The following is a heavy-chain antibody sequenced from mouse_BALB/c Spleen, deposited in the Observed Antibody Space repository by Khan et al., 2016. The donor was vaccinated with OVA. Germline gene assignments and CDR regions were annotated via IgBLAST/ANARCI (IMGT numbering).Heavy chain of an antibody. CDR3: ARRNYFGYTFAY. J-gene: IGHJ3*01. Sequence: QVQLQQPGAELARPVASVKLSCKASGYTFTDYYINWVKQRTGQGLEWIGEISPGSGDTYYNEKFKGKATLTADKSSSTVYMQLSSLTAEASAVYFCARRNYFGYTFAYWGQGTLVTVSA. CDR1: GYTFTDYY. CDR2: ISPGSGDT. D-gene: IGHD1-2*01. V-gene: IGHV1-77*01.